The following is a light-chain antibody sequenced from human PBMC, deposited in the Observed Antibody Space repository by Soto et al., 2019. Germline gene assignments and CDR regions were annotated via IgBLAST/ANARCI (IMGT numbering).Light chain of an antibody. CDR1: ESVSTN. Sequence: EIVMTQSPATLSLSPGERATLSCRASESVSTNLAWYQQKAGQAPRLLIYGASTRATGIPARFSGSGSGTEFTLTISSLQSEDFAVYYCQQYNNWPTWTFGQGTKVDIK. CDR2: GAS. CDR3: QQYNNWPTWT. J-gene: IGKJ1*01. V-gene: IGKV3-15*01.